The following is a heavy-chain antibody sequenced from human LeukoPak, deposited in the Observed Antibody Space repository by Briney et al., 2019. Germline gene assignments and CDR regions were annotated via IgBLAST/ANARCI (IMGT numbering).Heavy chain of an antibody. CDR1: GFTFSSYG. J-gene: IGHJ4*02. CDR2: ISYDGSNK. V-gene: IGHV3-30*03. CDR3: ARDLTYIYGDYDLPPLDH. D-gene: IGHD4-17*01. Sequence: GGSLRLSCAASGFTFSSYGMHWVRQAPGKGLEWVAVISYDGSNKYYADSVKGRFTISRDNSKNTLYLQMNSLRAEDTAVYYCARDLTYIYGDYDLPPLDHWGQGTLVTVSS.